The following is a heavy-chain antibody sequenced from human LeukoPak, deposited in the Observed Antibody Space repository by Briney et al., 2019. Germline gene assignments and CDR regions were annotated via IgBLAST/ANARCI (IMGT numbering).Heavy chain of an antibody. D-gene: IGHD3-3*01. CDR1: GGSISSGSYY. CDR2: IYYTGST. Sequence: SETLSLTCTVSGGSISSGSYYWGWIRQPPGKGLEWIGSIYYTGSTYYNPSLKSRVTISVDTSKNQFSLKLTSVTAADTAVYYCARVELRFSNWFDPWGQGTLVTVSS. J-gene: IGHJ5*02. V-gene: IGHV4-39*07. CDR3: ARVELRFSNWFDP.